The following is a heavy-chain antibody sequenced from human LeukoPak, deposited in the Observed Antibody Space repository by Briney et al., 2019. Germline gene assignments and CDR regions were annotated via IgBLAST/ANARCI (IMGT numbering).Heavy chain of an antibody. CDR1: GFTFSTYG. CDR2: IRGSGYDT. Sequence: LTGGSLRLSCAASGFTFSTYGMTWVRQAPGKGLEWVSGIRGSGYDTYYADSVMGRFTISRDNSKNTLYLQMNSLRAEDTAVYYCAKVAVAGYFDYWGQGTLVTVSS. D-gene: IGHD6-19*01. V-gene: IGHV3-23*01. CDR3: AKVAVAGYFDY. J-gene: IGHJ4*02.